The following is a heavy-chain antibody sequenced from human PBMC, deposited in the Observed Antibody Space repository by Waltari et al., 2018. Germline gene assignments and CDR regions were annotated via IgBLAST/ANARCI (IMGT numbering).Heavy chain of an antibody. D-gene: IGHD3-10*01. CDR2: INHSGST. CDR3: ARGGAVTMVRGVIIKAFDI. CDR1: GGSFSGYY. J-gene: IGHJ3*02. Sequence: QVQLQQWGAGLLKPSETLSLTCAVYGGSFSGYYWSWIRQPPGKGLEWIGEINHSGSTNYNPSLKSRVTISVDTSKNQFSLKLSSVTAADTAVYYCARGGAVTMVRGVIIKAFDIWGQGTMVTVS. V-gene: IGHV4-34*01.